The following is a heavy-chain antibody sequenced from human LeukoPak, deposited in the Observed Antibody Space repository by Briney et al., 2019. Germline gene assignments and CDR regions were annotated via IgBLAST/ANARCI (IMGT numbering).Heavy chain of an antibody. J-gene: IGHJ4*02. CDR2: IYHSGST. CDR3: ARVGRSMVGATTFDY. V-gene: IGHV4-4*02. CDR1: GGSISSSNW. D-gene: IGHD1-26*01. Sequence: PSETLSLTCTVSGGSISSSNWWSWVRQPPGKGLEWIGEIYHSGSTNYNPSLKSRVTISVDKSKNQFSLKLSSVTAADTAVYYCARVGRSMVGATTFDYWGQGTLVTVSS.